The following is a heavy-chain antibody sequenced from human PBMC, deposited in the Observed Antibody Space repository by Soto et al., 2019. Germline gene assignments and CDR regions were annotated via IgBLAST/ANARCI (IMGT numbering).Heavy chain of an antibody. Sequence: QLQLQESGSGLVKPSQTLSLTCAVSGGSISSGGYSWSWIRPPPGKGREWIGYIYHSGSTYYNRSLKSLVTISVDRSKNQFSLKLSSVTAADTAVYYCASGLVTTLHYWGQGTLVTVSS. J-gene: IGHJ4*02. D-gene: IGHD4-17*01. CDR3: ASGLVTTLHY. V-gene: IGHV4-30-2*01. CDR1: GGSISSGGYS. CDR2: IYHSGST.